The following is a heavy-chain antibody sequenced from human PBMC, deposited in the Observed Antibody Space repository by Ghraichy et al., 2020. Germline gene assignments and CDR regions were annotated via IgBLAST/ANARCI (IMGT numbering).Heavy chain of an antibody. CDR3: ARFYYYGSGIHWYFDL. Sequence: SQTLSLTCAVYGGSFSGYYWSWIRQPPGKGLEWIGEINHSGSTNYNPSLKSRVTISVDTSKNQFSLKLSSVTAADTAVYYCARFYYYGSGIHWYFDLWGRDTLVTVSS. CDR2: INHSGST. V-gene: IGHV4-34*01. J-gene: IGHJ2*01. D-gene: IGHD3-10*01. CDR1: GGSFSGYY.